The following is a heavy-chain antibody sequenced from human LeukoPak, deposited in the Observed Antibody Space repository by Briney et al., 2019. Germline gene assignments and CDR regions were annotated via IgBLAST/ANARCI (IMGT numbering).Heavy chain of an antibody. J-gene: IGHJ4*02. CDR2: ISDTGAYT. D-gene: IGHD6-19*01. V-gene: IGHV3-23*01. CDR1: GFTFNIYT. Sequence: GGSLRLSCATSGFTFNIYTMTWVRQAPGKGLEWVSIISDTGAYTYYADSVKGRFTISRDNSKNTLYLQMNSLRVEDTAIYYCAKSRGIYDNSGWRTFDYWGQGTLVTVSS. CDR3: AKSRGIYDNSGWRTFDY.